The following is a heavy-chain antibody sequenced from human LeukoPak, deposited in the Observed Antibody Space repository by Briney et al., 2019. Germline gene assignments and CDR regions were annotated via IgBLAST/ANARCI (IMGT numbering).Heavy chain of an antibody. D-gene: IGHD2-15*01. CDR1: GGSLSGYY. CDR2: INHRGST. J-gene: IGHJ6*02. V-gene: IGHV4-34*01. CDR3: ARVPYCSGGSCNYYYYYGMDV. Sequence: PSETLSLTCAVYGGSLSGYYWSWIRQPPGKGREWIGEINHRGSTNYNPSLKSRVTISVDTSKNQFSLKLSSVTAADTAVYYCARVPYCSGGSCNYYYYYGMDVWGQGTTVTVSS.